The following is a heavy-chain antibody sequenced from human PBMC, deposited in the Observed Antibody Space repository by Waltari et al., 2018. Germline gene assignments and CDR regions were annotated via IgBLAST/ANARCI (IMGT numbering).Heavy chain of an antibody. CDR1: EYSVSPGFY. CDR3: ARHRLDRGDSFDF. CDR2: IYHLGNT. D-gene: IGHD3-22*01. V-gene: IGHV4-38-2*02. J-gene: IGHJ4*02. Sequence: QVQLQESGPRLVKPSETLSLTCNVSEYSVSPGFYWGWVRQSPGKGLEWIGSIYHLGNTRYNPPLSSRVAVSMDMSKNQFSLRLTSVTAADTAVYYCARHRLDRGDSFDFWGQGALVTVSS.